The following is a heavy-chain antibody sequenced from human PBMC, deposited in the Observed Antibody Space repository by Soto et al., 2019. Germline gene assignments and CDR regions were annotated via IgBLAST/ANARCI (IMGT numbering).Heavy chain of an antibody. Sequence: LRLSCEASGLTFSAYWMHWVRQAPGKGLVWVSRINSDGSNTNYADSVKGRFTISRDNSKNTVYLQMNSLRAEDTAVYYCASQSSLGYWGQGSLVTVSS. CDR2: INSDGSNT. CDR3: ASQSSLGY. V-gene: IGHV3-74*01. CDR1: GLTFSAYW. J-gene: IGHJ4*02.